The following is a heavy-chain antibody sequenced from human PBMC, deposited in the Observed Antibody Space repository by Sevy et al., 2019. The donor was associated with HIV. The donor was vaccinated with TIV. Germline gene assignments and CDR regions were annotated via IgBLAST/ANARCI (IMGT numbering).Heavy chain of an antibody. CDR2: IIPIFGTA. Sequence: ASVKVSCKASGGTFSSYAISWVRQAPGQGLEWMGGIIPIFGTANYAQKFQGRVTITADKSTSTAYMELSSLRSEDTAVYYGARTQDSSGYYVYWGQGTLVTVSS. J-gene: IGHJ4*02. CDR3: ARTQDSSGYYVY. CDR1: GGTFSSYA. V-gene: IGHV1-69*06. D-gene: IGHD3-22*01.